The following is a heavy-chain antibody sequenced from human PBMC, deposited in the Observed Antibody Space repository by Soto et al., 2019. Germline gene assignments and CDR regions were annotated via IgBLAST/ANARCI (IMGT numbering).Heavy chain of an antibody. Sequence: ASVKVSCKASGYTFTSLDINWVRQATGQGLEWMGWMNPNSGSTGSAQKFQGRVVMTRDTSINTAYMELSSLRSDDTAVYYCARGRGYSDGIDYWGQGTLVTVSS. CDR2: MNPNSGST. J-gene: IGHJ4*02. D-gene: IGHD2-15*01. V-gene: IGHV1-8*01. CDR3: ARGRGYSDGIDY. CDR1: GYTFTSLD.